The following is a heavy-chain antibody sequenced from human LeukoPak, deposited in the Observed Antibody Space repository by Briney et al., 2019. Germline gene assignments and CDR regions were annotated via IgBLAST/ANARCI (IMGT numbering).Heavy chain of an antibody. Sequence: GGSLRLSCAASGFIFSDYFMTWIRQAPGKGLEWVSYISGSGSSKYYADSAKGRFTISRDNAKNSLYLQMNSLRVEDTAVYYCARDYGGDGYSYWGQGTLVTVSS. V-gene: IGHV3-11*04. CDR1: GFIFSDYF. D-gene: IGHD5-24*01. CDR3: ARDYGGDGYSY. J-gene: IGHJ4*02. CDR2: ISGSGSSK.